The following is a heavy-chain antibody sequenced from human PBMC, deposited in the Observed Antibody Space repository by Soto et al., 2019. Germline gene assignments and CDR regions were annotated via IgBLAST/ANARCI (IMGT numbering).Heavy chain of an antibody. Sequence: EVQLVESGGGLVQPGGSLRVSCAASGFTFSSYWMHWVRQVPGKGLVWVSRISGDGSSTSYAAAVRVRFTISRDNAKNTLSLHMNSLRSEDTALYYCARPRYDGSGTPFDHWGQGALVTVSA. CDR3: ARPRYDGSGTPFDH. CDR1: GFTFSSYW. D-gene: IGHD3-22*01. CDR2: ISGDGSST. V-gene: IGHV3-74*01. J-gene: IGHJ4*02.